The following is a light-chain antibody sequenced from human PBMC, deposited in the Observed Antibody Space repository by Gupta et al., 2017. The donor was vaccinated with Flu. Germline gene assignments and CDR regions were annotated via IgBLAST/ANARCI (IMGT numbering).Light chain of an antibody. CDR3: QQYNNWALT. J-gene: IGKJ4*01. CDR1: QSVSSN. Sequence: EIVMTQSPATLSVSPGERVTLSCRASQSVSSNLAWYQQKPGQAPGLLIYRASTRATVIPARFSGSGSGTEFTLTISSLQSEDFAVYYCQQYNNWALTFGGGTKVEI. V-gene: IGKV3-15*01. CDR2: RAS.